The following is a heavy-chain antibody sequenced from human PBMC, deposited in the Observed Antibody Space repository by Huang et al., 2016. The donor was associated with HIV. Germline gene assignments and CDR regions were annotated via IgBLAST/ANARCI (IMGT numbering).Heavy chain of an antibody. CDR1: GGTFTTYT. Sequence: QVQLVQSGAEVKKPGSSVKVSCKASGGTFTTYTITWVRQAPGQGLEWMGGISPIVGTPNYAQKFQGRVTITADESTSTAYMELSSLRSEDTAVYYCAREYYYDNSGYYFDYWGQGTLVTVSS. V-gene: IGHV1-69*13. CDR2: ISPIVGTP. CDR3: AREYYYDNSGYYFDY. D-gene: IGHD3-22*01. J-gene: IGHJ4*02.